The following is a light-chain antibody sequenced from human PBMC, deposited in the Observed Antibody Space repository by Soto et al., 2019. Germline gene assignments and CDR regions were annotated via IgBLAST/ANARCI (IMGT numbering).Light chain of an antibody. J-gene: IGKJ1*01. CDR2: AAS. V-gene: IGKV3D-15*01. CDR3: HPSGISGT. CDR1: ESVSTN. Sequence: PGERDTLSCRASESVSTNLAWYQQKAGQAPRLLIYAASNRATGIPARFSGSGSGTEFTLTISRLEPDDFAVYNCHPSGISGTSAQGTMLAIK.